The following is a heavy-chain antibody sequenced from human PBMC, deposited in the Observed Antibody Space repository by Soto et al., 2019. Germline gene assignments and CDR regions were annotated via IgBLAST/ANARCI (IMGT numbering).Heavy chain of an antibody. V-gene: IGHV3-48*02. Sequence: GGSLRLSCAASGFTFSSYSMNWVRQAPGKGLEWVSYISSSSSTIYYADSVKGRFTISRDNAKNSLYLQMNSLRDEDTAVYYCARDGLQYYDFWSGYDYWGQGTLVTVSS. CDR2: ISSSSSTI. CDR3: ARDGLQYYDFWSGYDY. J-gene: IGHJ4*02. D-gene: IGHD3-3*01. CDR1: GFTFSSYS.